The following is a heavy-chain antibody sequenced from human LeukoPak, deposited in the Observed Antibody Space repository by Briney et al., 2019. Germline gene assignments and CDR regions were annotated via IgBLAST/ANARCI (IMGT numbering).Heavy chain of an antibody. CDR2: IYSGGST. V-gene: IGHV3-66*02. D-gene: IGHD3-22*01. CDR1: GFTVSSNY. Sequence: GGSLRLSCAASGFTVSSNYMSWVRQAPGKGLEWVSVIYSGGSTYYADAVKRRFTICRDNSKNTLYLQMNSLRAEDTAVYYCARDPYDSSGDDWGAEDYWGQGTLVTVSS. J-gene: IGHJ4*02. CDR3: ARDPYDSSGDDWGAEDY.